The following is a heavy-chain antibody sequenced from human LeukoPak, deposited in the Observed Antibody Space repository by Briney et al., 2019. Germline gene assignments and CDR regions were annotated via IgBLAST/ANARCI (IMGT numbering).Heavy chain of an antibody. CDR1: GGTFSSYA. CDR3: ATARGVRGVLVSFDI. Sequence: GASVKVSCKASGGTFSSYAISWVRQAPGQGLEWMGRIIPILGIANYAQKFQGRVTITADKSTSTAYMELSSLRSEDTAVYYCATARGVRGVLVSFDIWGQGTMVTVSS. D-gene: IGHD3-10*01. V-gene: IGHV1-69*04. CDR2: IIPILGIA. J-gene: IGHJ3*02.